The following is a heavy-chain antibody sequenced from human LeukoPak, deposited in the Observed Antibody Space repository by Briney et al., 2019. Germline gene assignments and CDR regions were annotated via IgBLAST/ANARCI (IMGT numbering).Heavy chain of an antibody. D-gene: IGHD2-2*01. V-gene: IGHV1-69*13. CDR3: ARSPPAFYCSSTSCRAMDV. CDR2: IIPIFGTA. Sequence: SVKVSCKASRGTFSSYAISWVRQAPGQGLEWMGGIIPIFGTANYAQKFQGRVTITADESTSTAYMELSSLRSEDTAVYYCARSPPAFYCSSTSCRAMDVWGKGTTVTVSS. J-gene: IGHJ6*03. CDR1: RGTFSSYA.